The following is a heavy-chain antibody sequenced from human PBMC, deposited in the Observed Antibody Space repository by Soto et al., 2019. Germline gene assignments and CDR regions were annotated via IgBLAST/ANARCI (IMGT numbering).Heavy chain of an antibody. CDR2: IIPIFGTA. CDR3: ARSRDSTKRGVLGEQLVLYYGMDV. CDR1: GGTFSSYA. D-gene: IGHD6-6*01. V-gene: IGHV1-69*13. Sequence: SVKVSCKASGGTFSSYAISWVRQAPGQGLEWMGGIIPIFGTANYAQKFQGRVTITADESTSTAYMELSSLRSEDTAVYYCARSRDSTKRGVLGEQLVLYYGMDVWGQGTTVTV. J-gene: IGHJ6*02.